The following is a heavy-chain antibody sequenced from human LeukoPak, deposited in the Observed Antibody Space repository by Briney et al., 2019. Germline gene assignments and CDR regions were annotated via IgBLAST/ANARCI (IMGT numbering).Heavy chain of an antibody. CDR1: GFSFGSEA. D-gene: IGHD3-3*01. J-gene: IGHJ4*02. CDR2: ISPGGGTT. V-gene: IGHV3-23*01. CDR3: ASDRQNTDLWSGGDY. Sequence: GGSLRHSCVVSGFSFGSEAMSWVRQAPGRGLEWFSSISPGGGTTYYADSVKGRFTISRDNAKNSVYLQMNSLRAEDTAVYYCASDRQNTDLWSGGDYWGQGTLVTVSS.